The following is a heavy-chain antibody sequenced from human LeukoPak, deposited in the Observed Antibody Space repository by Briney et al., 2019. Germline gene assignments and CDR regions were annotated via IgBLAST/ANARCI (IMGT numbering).Heavy chain of an antibody. CDR1: GGSISGYY. D-gene: IGHD4-17*01. J-gene: IGHJ4*02. V-gene: IGHV4-4*07. CDR3: AREVGDYGDPSFDY. CDR2: IPASGST. Sequence: PSETLSLTCTVSGGSISGYYWSWLRQSAEKGLEWIGRIPASGSTNYNPSLKTRVSISVDTSKNQFSLKLSSVTAADTAVYYCAREVGDYGDPSFDYWGQGTLVTVSS.